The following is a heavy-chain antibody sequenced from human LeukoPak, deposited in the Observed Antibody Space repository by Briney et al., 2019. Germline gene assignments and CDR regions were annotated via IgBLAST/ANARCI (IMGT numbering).Heavy chain of an antibody. CDR1: GGTFSSYA. V-gene: IGHV1-69*13. D-gene: IGHD3-16*02. J-gene: IGHJ4*02. CDR3: ARGDYDYVWGSYRFRYYFDY. CDR2: IIPIFGTA. Sequence: SVEVSCKASGGTFSSYAISWVRQAPGQGLEWMGGIIPIFGTANYAQKFQGRVTITADESTSTAYMELSSLRSEDTAAYYCARGDYDYVWGSYRFRYYFDYWGQGTLVTVSS.